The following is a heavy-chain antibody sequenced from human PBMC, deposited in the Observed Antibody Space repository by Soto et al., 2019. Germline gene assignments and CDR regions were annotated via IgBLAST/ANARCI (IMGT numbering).Heavy chain of an antibody. J-gene: IGHJ6*02. V-gene: IGHV4-34*01. CDR1: GGSFSGYY. CDR3: ARLAAGTSGYYGMDV. D-gene: IGHD6-13*01. Sequence: QVQLQQWGAGLLKPSETLSLTCAVYGGSFSGYYWSWIRQPPGKGLEWIGEINHSGSTNYNPSLKSRVTISVDTSKNQFSLKLSSVTAADTAVYYCARLAAGTSGYYGMDVWGQGTTVTVSS. CDR2: INHSGST.